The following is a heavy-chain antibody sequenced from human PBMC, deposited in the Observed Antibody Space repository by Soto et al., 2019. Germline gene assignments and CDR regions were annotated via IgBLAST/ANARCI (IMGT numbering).Heavy chain of an antibody. CDR3: ARGTVITMLRGHIHQYGMDV. D-gene: IGHD3-10*01. Sequence: QVQLQQWGAGLLKPSETLSLTCAVYGGSFSGYYWSLIRRPPGKGLEWIGEINQSGSSSYNPSLRSRVTISVDISKSHFSLWLSSVTAADTAAYYWARGTVITMLRGHIHQYGMDVWGQGPTVTVS. J-gene: IGHJ6*02. CDR1: GGSFSGYY. CDR2: INQSGSS. V-gene: IGHV4-34*01.